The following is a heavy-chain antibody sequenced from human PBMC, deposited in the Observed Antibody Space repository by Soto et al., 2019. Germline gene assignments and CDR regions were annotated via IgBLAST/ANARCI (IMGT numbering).Heavy chain of an antibody. CDR2: ISSSSSYI. J-gene: IGHJ3*02. CDR3: ARDQGKFVGPLHPLHDAFDI. Sequence: KPGGSLRLSCAASGFTFSSYSMNWVRQAPGKGLEWVSSISSSSSYIYYADSVKGRFTISRDNAKNSLYLQMNSLRAEDTAVYYCARDQGKFVGPLHPLHDAFDIWGQGTMVTVSS. V-gene: IGHV3-21*01. D-gene: IGHD1-26*01. CDR1: GFTFSSYS.